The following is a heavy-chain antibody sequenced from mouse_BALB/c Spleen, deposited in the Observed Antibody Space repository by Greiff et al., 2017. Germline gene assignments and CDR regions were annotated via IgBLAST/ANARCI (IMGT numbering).Heavy chain of an antibody. Sequence: EVQLQESGPSLVKPSQTLSLTCSVTGDSITSGYWNWIRKFPGNKLEYMGYISYSGSTYYNPSLKSRISITRDTSKNQYYLQLNSVTTEDTATYYCARSISTMITTGGGMDYWGQGTSVTVSS. J-gene: IGHJ4*01. CDR1: GDSITSGY. CDR2: ISYSGST. V-gene: IGHV3-8*02. D-gene: IGHD2-4*01. CDR3: ARSISTMITTGGGMDY.